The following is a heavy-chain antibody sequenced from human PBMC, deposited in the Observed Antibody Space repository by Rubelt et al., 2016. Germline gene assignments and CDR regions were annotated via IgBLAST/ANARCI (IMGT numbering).Heavy chain of an antibody. Sequence: GAEVKKPGASVKVSCKASGYTFTGYYMHWVRQAPGQGLEWMGGIIPIFRKENYAQKFQGRVTFTADKSSVTAYMELSSLRSEDTAVYYCARVAVRGVNGPFDYWGQGTLVTVSS. CDR1: GYTFTGYY. CDR2: IIPIFRKE. CDR3: ARVAVRGVNGPFDY. V-gene: IGHV1-69*06. D-gene: IGHD3-10*01. J-gene: IGHJ4*02.